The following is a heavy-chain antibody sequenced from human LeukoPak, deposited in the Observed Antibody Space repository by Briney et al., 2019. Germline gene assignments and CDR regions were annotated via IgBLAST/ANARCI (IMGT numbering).Heavy chain of an antibody. V-gene: IGHV3-23*01. CDR1: GFTFSSYA. CDR2: ISGSGAST. D-gene: IGHD5-12*01. Sequence: PGGSLRPSCAASGFTFSSYAMKWVRQAPGKGLEWVSTISGSGASTYYADSVKGRFTISRDNSQNTVYLQMNSLRAEDTAVYYCARGPSGYHNTGGQGTLVTVSS. J-gene: IGHJ4*02. CDR3: ARGPSGYHNT.